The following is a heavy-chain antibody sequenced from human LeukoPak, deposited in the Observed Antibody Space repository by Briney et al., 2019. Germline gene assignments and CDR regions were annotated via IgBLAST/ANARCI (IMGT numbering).Heavy chain of an antibody. Sequence: GWALRLSCAACGCTFSSYWMHWVRQAPGKGLVWVSRINSDGSSTSYADSVKGRFTISRDNAKNTLYLQMNSLRAEDTAVYYCARPRYYYYMDVWGKGTTVTVSS. CDR1: GCTFSSYW. CDR2: INSDGSST. CDR3: ARPRYYYYMDV. V-gene: IGHV3-74*01. J-gene: IGHJ6*03.